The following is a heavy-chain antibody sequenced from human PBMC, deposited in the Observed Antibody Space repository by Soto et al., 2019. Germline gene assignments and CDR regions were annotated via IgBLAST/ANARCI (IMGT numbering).Heavy chain of an antibody. Sequence: PGWSLRLSCVASGLTFGSRAMTWVRQAPGEGLQWVSTITDTGGDAKYADSVRGRFVISRDKSKKTLYLQMTSLTAEDSAMYYCARGSTDSYPGSRIFDFWGRGTLVTVSS. V-gene: IGHV3-23*01. CDR1: GLTFGSRA. CDR3: ARGSTDSYPGSRIFDF. CDR2: ITDTGGDA. D-gene: IGHD3-10*01. J-gene: IGHJ4*02.